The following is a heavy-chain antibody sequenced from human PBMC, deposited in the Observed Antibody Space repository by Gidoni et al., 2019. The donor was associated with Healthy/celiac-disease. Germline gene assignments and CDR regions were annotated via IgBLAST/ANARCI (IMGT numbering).Heavy chain of an antibody. V-gene: IGHV3-23*01. CDR1: GFTFTSYA. CDR3: ARISSGWYSLSGYWFDP. CDR2: ISGSGGST. Sequence: EVQLLESGGGLVQPGGSLRLSCAASGFTFTSYAMSWVRQAPGKGLEWVSAISGSGGSTYYADSVKGRFTISRDNSKNTLYLQMNSLRAEDTAVYYCARISSGWYSLSGYWFDPWGQGTLVTVSS. D-gene: IGHD6-19*01. J-gene: IGHJ5*02.